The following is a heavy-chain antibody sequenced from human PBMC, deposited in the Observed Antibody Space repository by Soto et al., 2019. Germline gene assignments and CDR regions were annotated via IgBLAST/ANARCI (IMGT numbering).Heavy chain of an antibody. D-gene: IGHD3-10*01. CDR1: GGSISSSSYY. Sequence: SETLSLTCTVSGGSISSSSYYWGWIRQPPGKGLEWIGSIYYSGSTYYNPSLKSRVTISVDTSKNQFSLKLSSVTAADTAVYYCARGQTVRMRAFDIWGQGTMVTVSS. J-gene: IGHJ3*02. V-gene: IGHV4-39*01. CDR3: ARGQTVRMRAFDI. CDR2: IYYSGST.